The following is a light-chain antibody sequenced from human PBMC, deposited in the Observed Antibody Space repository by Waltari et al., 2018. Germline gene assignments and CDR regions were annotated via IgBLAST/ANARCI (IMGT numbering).Light chain of an antibody. CDR1: SRYLHHVDF. CDR2: QVN. V-gene: IGLV2-14*01. Sequence: QSALTQRAYVTASPGQSITIPCTQTSRYLHHVDFVYCYQHHPVKAPKLLIYQVNKRPPGFSTRFSGSRSANTASLTISGLQPEDEADYYCSSYTSNTTPIFGVGTKLTVL. CDR3: SSYTSNTTPI. J-gene: IGLJ2*01.